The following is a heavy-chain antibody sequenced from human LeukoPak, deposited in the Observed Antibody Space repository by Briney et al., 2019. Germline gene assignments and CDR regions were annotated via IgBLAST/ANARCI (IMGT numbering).Heavy chain of an antibody. CDR2: ISRSGNTI. J-gene: IGHJ3*02. D-gene: IGHD3-10*01. CDR3: ARVATMVRVPLDALDI. Sequence: GGSLRLSCAASGFTVSSNYISWVRQAPGKGLEWISYISRSGNTIYYADSVKGRFTTSRDNAKNSLYLQMNSLRVEDTAVYYCARVATMVRVPLDALDIWGQGTMVSVSS. V-gene: IGHV3-11*04. CDR1: GFTVSSNY.